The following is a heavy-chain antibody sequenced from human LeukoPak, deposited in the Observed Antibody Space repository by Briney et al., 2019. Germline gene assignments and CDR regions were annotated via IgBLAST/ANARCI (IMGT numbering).Heavy chain of an antibody. V-gene: IGHV3-30*18. J-gene: IGHJ4*02. D-gene: IGHD3-10*01. CDR2: ISYDGSNK. CDR3: AKDVVLLWFGELLSLDY. CDR1: GFTFSSYG. Sequence: GGSLRLSCAASGFTFSSYGMHWVRQAPGKGLEWVAVISYDGSNKYYADSVKGRFTISRDNSKNTLYLQMNSLRAEDTAVYYCAKDVVLLWFGELLSLDYWGQGTLVTVSS.